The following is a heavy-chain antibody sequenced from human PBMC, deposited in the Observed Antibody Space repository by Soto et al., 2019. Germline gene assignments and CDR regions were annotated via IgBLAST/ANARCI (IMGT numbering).Heavy chain of an antibody. J-gene: IGHJ6*02. CDR2: IYWDDDK. V-gene: IGHV2-5*02. CDR3: AHRRDSSSWYGIYYYYGMDV. Sequence: QITLKESGPTLVKPTQTLTLTCTFSGFSLSTSGVGVGWIRQPPGTALEWLALIYWDDDKRYSPSLKSRLTITKDTSKNQVVLTMTNMDPVDTATYYCAHRRDSSSWYGIYYYYGMDVWGQGTTVTVSS. D-gene: IGHD6-13*01. CDR1: GFSLSTSGVG.